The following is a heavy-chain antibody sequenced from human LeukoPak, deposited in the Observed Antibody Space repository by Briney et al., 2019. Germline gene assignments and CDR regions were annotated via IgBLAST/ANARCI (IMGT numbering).Heavy chain of an antibody. V-gene: IGHV5-51*01. Sequence: GESLKISCKGSGYSFTSYWIGWVLQVPGKGLEWMGIIYPGDSDTRYSPSFQGQVTISADKSISTAYLQWSSLKASDTAMYYCARHTLGELLDGSIDYWGQGTLVTVSS. CDR1: GYSFTSYW. D-gene: IGHD3-10*01. CDR2: IYPGDSDT. CDR3: ARHTLGELLDGSIDY. J-gene: IGHJ4*02.